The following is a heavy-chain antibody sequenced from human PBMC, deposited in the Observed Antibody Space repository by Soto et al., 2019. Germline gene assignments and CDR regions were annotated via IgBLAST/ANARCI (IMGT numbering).Heavy chain of an antibody. CDR2: IYYSGIT. V-gene: IGHV4-59*13. D-gene: IGHD4-17*01. CDR3: ARALGYGHYSPWLVDP. Sequence: PSETLSLTCTVSGASISSYYWSWIRQPPGKGLEWIGYIYYSGITNYNPSLKSRVTISVDTSKNQFSLKLSSVTAADTAVYYCARALGYGHYSPWLVDPWGQGTMVTVYS. CDR1: GASISSYY. J-gene: IGHJ5*02.